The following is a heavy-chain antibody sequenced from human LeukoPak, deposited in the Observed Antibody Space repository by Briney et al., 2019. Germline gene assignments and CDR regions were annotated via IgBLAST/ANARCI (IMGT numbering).Heavy chain of an antibody. D-gene: IGHD5-18*01. CDR2: LNEDGSKR. J-gene: IGHJ4*02. CDR1: GFTFSSYW. CDR3: ARAVTSMDGY. V-gene: IGHV3-7*03. Sequence: GGSLRLSCAASGFTFSSYWMTWVRQAPGKGLEWVASLNEDGSKRSYVGSVKGRFTITRDNAQKSVYLQMNSLTAEDTAVYYCARAVTSMDGYWGQGTLVTVSS.